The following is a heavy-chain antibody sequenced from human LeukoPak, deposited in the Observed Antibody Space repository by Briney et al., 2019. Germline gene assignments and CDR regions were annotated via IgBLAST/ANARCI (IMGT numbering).Heavy chain of an antibody. J-gene: IGHJ5*02. Sequence: PGGSPRLSCAASGFTFSSYSMNWVRQAPGKGLEWVSSISSSSSYIYYADSVKGRFTISRDNAKNSLYLQMNSLRAEDTAVYYCARELVIYPTDWFDPWGQGTLVTVSS. CDR1: GFTFSSYS. CDR3: ARELVIYPTDWFDP. CDR2: ISSSSSYI. D-gene: IGHD3-9*01. V-gene: IGHV3-21*01.